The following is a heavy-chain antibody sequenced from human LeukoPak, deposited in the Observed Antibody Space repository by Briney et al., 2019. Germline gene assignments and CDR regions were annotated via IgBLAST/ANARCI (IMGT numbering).Heavy chain of an antibody. J-gene: IGHJ4*02. Sequence: GGSLRLSCAASGFTFSSYSMNWVRQAPGKGLEWVSYISSSSSYIYYADSVKGRFTISRDNAKNSLYLQMSSLRAEDTAVYYCARNLPAADYWGQGTLVTVSS. D-gene: IGHD2-2*01. CDR2: ISSSSSYI. CDR3: ARNLPAADY. V-gene: IGHV3-21*05. CDR1: GFTFSSYS.